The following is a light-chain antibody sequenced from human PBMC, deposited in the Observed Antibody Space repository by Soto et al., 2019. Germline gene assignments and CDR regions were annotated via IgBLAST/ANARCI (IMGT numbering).Light chain of an antibody. CDR3: MHATHSPWA. CDR2: KVS. J-gene: IGKJ1*01. CDR1: QSLVHSDGNTY. Sequence: DIVMTQTPLSSPVTLGQPASISCRSSQSLVHSDGNTYLRWLQQRPGQPPRLLISKVSNRFSGVPDRLSGSGAGTDFTMKMSRVEPEDAGVYYCMHATHSPWAFGQGTKVEIK. V-gene: IGKV2-24*01.